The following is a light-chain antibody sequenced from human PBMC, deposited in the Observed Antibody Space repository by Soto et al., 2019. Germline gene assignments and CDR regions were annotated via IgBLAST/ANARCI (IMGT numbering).Light chain of an antibody. CDR2: EVT. CDR3: SSYTSTSTHDV. CDR1: SSDVGGYSY. J-gene: IGLJ1*01. Sequence: QSALTQPASVSGSPGQSITVSCTGTSSDVGGYSYVSWYQQHPGKAPKLMIYEVTNRPSGVSDRFSGSKSGNTASLTISGLQAEDEADYYCSSYTSTSTHDVFGTGTKLTVL. V-gene: IGLV2-14*01.